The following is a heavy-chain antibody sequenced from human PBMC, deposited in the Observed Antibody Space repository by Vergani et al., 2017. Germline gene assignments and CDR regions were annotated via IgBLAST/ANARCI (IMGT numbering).Heavy chain of an antibody. Sequence: QVQLQESGPGVVKPSQTLSLTCAVSGGSISSGDHCWTWIRQRPGKGLEWIGYIFYSGTTYDNPSLNGRVTIFVDKSKNLLSLRLNSVTAADTAVYYCARGETRTDWFDPWGQGTLVTVSS. D-gene: IGHD3/OR15-3a*01. CDR1: GGSISSGDHC. V-gene: IGHV4-30-4*08. CDR2: IFYSGTT. J-gene: IGHJ5*02. CDR3: ARGETRTDWFDP.